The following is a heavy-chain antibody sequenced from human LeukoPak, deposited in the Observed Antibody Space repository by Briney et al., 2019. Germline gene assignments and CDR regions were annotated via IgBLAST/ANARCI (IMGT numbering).Heavy chain of an antibody. V-gene: IGHV1-2*02. Sequence: ASVTASCKAFGYTLTGYHIHWVRQAPGQGLEWMGWINPSSGGTIYAQKFQGRVTMTRDTSISTAYMVLTSLTSDDTAVYYCARGRPDYWGQGTLVTVSS. CDR3: ARGRPDY. CDR1: GYTLTGYH. J-gene: IGHJ4*02. CDR2: INPSSGGT.